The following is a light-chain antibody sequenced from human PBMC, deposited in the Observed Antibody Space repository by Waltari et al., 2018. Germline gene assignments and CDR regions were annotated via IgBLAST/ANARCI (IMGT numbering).Light chain of an antibody. J-gene: IGKJ4*01. Sequence: IPVTPSPATLSASVGDRITSTCQASENINNFLTWYQQKPGKAPKLLIYNASTLENGVPSRFSGGGSGTEFTLTISSLQPDDFATYHCQQYNTYWLTFGGGTKVEIK. CDR1: ENINNF. CDR2: NAS. CDR3: QQYNTYWLT. V-gene: IGKV1-5*03.